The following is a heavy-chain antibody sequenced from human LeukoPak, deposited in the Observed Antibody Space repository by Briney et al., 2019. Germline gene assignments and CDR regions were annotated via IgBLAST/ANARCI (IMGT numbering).Heavy chain of an antibody. D-gene: IGHD3-10*01. CDR1: GFTFGNAW. V-gene: IGHV3-15*01. CDR3: TFTGFPNAMVRGEFGY. CDR2: IKSKTDGGTT. Sequence: GGSLRLSCAASGFTFGNAWMSWVRQAPGKGLEWVGRIKSKTDGGTTDYAAPVKGRFTISRDDSKNTLYLQMNSLKTEDTAVYYCTFTGFPNAMVRGEFGYWGQGTLVTVSS. J-gene: IGHJ4*02.